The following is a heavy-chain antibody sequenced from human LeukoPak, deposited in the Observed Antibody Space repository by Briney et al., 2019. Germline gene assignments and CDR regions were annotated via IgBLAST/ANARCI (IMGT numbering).Heavy chain of an antibody. CDR2: IHYSGST. V-gene: IGHV4-59*08. CDR3: ATTSSGWSTGYFQH. D-gene: IGHD6-19*01. CDR1: GGSISSYH. J-gene: IGHJ1*01. Sequence: PSETLSLTCTVSGGSISSYHWIWIRQPPGKGLEWIGYIHYSGSTNYNPSLKSRVTTSVDTSKKQFSLKLRSVTAADTAVYYCATTSSGWSTGYFQHWGQGTLVTVSS.